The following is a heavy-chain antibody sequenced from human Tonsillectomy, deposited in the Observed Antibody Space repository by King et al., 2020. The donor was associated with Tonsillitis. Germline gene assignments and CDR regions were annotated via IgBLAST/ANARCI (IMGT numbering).Heavy chain of an antibody. Sequence: VQLQESGPGLVKPSGTLSLTCAVSGGSISSNYWWNWVRQSPGKGLEWMGEIYPDGSTNYNPSLKSRVTISLDKSKKQFSLKLISVTAADTAVYYCAGYRSSLIKYSHHWGQGTLVTVSS. CDR2: IYPDGST. CDR1: GGSISSNYW. V-gene: IGHV4-4*02. CDR3: AGYRSSLIKYSHH. J-gene: IGHJ1*01. D-gene: IGHD6-13*01.